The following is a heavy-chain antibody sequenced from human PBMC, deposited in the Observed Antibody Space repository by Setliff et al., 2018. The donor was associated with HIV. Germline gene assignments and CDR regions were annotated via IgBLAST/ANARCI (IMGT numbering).Heavy chain of an antibody. J-gene: IGHJ4*02. CDR2: IYDSEST. CDR3: ARGPTERYYESRGYYYFDN. V-gene: IGHV4-30-4*08. CDR1: GGSISSGDYY. Sequence: SETLSLTCTVSGGSISSGDYYWSWIRQPPGKGLEWIGNIYDSESTYYNPSLKSRVTISVDTSKNHFSLKLSSVTAADTAVYYCARGPTERYYESRGYYYFDNWGQGTQVTVS. D-gene: IGHD3-22*01.